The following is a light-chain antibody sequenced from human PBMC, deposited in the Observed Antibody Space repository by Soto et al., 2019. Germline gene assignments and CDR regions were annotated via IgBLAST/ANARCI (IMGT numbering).Light chain of an antibody. CDR2: DVN. V-gene: IGLV2-11*01. Sequence: QSALTQPRSVSGSPGQSVTISCTGTSSDVGAYNSVSWYQQHPGRAPKLLIYDVNKGPSGVPDRFSGSKSGNTASLTISGLQAEDEAAYYCSLFVGNYPPHVPFGGGTKLTVL. CDR3: SLFVGNYPPHVP. J-gene: IGLJ2*01. CDR1: SSDVGAYNS.